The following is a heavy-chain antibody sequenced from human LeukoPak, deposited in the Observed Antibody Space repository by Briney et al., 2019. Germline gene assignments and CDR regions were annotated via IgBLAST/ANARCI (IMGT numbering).Heavy chain of an antibody. Sequence: GGSLRLSCAASGFTFSSYSVNWVRQAPGKGLEWVSYISSSSSTIYYADSVKGRFTISRDNAKNSLYLQMNSLRAEDTAVYYCARSRGITVTDYWGQGTLVTVSS. V-gene: IGHV3-48*04. CDR3: ARSRGITVTDY. CDR2: ISSSSSTI. CDR1: GFTFSSYS. J-gene: IGHJ4*02. D-gene: IGHD3-3*01.